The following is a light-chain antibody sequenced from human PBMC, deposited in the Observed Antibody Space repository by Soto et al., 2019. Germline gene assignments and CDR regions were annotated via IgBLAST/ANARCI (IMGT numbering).Light chain of an antibody. CDR3: QQYNNWPLT. Sequence: EIVMTQSPATLSVSPGERATLSCRASQSVYSNLAWYQQKPGQAPRLLIYGTSTRATGIPARFSGSRSGTEFSLTISSLQSEDFAVYYCQQYNNWPLTFGGGTKVEIK. V-gene: IGKV3-15*01. J-gene: IGKJ4*01. CDR1: QSVYSN. CDR2: GTS.